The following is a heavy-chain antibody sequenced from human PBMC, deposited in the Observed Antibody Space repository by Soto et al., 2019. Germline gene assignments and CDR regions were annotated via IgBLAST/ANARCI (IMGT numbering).Heavy chain of an antibody. CDR3: ARDSNFFSGPIRGPYFDY. CDR1: GYTFTSYG. CDR2: ISAYNGNT. D-gene: IGHD1-1*01. V-gene: IGHV1-18*01. J-gene: IGHJ4*02. Sequence: ASVKVSCKASGYTFTSYGISWVRQAPGQGLEWMGWISAYNGNTNYAQKLQGRVTMTTDTSTSTAYMELRSLRSDDTAVYYCARDSNFFSGPIRGPYFDYWGQGTLVTVSS.